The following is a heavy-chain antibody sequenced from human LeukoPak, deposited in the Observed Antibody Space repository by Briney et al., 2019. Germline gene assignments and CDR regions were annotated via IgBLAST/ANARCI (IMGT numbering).Heavy chain of an antibody. Sequence: SETLSLTCTVSGGSISSSSYYWGWIRQPPGKGLEWIGSIYYSGSTYYNPSLKSRVTISVVTSKNQFSLKLSSVTAADTAVYYCARVRRYYDSSGYLYYFDYWGQGTLVTVSS. J-gene: IGHJ4*02. CDR3: ARVRRYYDSSGYLYYFDY. CDR1: GGSISSSSYY. V-gene: IGHV4-39*01. CDR2: IYYSGST. D-gene: IGHD3-22*01.